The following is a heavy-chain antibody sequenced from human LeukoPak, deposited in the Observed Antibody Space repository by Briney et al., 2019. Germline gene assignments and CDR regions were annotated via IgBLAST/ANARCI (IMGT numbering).Heavy chain of an antibody. Sequence: KPSETLSLTCTVSGGSVSSGSYYWSWIRQPPGKGLEWIGYIYYSGSTNYNPSLKSRVTISVDTSKNQFSLKLSSVTAADTAVYYCARGHSGYYDSSGYPSGAFDIWGQGTMVTVSS. J-gene: IGHJ3*02. V-gene: IGHV4-61*01. CDR2: IYYSGST. D-gene: IGHD3-22*01. CDR1: GGSVSSGSYY. CDR3: ARGHSGYYDSSGYPSGAFDI.